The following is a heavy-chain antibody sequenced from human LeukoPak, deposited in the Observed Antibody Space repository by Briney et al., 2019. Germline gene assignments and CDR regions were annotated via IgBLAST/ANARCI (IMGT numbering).Heavy chain of an antibody. V-gene: IGHV4-31*03. CDR1: GGSISSGGYY. CDR2: IYYSGST. D-gene: IGHD3-22*01. J-gene: IGHJ6*02. Sequence: SQTLSLTCTVSGGSISSGGYYWSWIRQHPGKGLEWIGYIYYSGSTYYNPSLKSRVTISVDTSKNQFSLKLSSVTAADTAVYYCARRAIVVVITRGMDVWGQGTTVTVSS. CDR3: ARRAIVVVITRGMDV.